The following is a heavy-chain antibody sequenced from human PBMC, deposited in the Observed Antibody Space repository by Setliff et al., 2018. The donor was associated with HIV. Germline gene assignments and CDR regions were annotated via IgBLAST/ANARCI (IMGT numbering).Heavy chain of an antibody. CDR1: GDVFSDYL. Sequence: PGASLNISCAASGDVFSDYLIAWVRQTHWKVLEWMGLVYPADSTTIYSPSFQHHVTFSADKSFSTAFLPWSDVRASDSGIYFCARLGGGFGIPHFDFLGQATPVTVSS. D-gene: IGHD3-3*01. CDR3: ARLGGGFGIPHFDF. CDR2: VYPADSTT. V-gene: IGHV5-51*01. J-gene: IGHJ4*02.